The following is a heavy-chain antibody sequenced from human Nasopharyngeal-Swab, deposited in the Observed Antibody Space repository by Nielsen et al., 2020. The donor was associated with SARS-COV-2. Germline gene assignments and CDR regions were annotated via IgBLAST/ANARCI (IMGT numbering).Heavy chain of an antibody. Sequence: GRSLSLSCAASGFTFSSYAMSWVRQAPGKGLEWVSAISGSGGSTYYADSVKGRFTISRDNSKNTLYLQMNSLRAEDTAVYYCAGGEPAAAGIYWGQGTLVTVSS. D-gene: IGHD6-13*01. CDR3: AGGEPAAAGIY. J-gene: IGHJ4*02. CDR2: ISGSGGST. CDR1: GFTFSSYA. V-gene: IGHV3-23*01.